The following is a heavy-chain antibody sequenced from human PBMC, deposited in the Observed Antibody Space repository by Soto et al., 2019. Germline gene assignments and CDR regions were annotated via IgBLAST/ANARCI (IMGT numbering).Heavy chain of an antibody. V-gene: IGHV1-8*01. Sequence: QVQLVQSGAEVKKPGASVKVSCKASGYTFTSYDINWVRQATGQGLEWMGWMNPNSGNTGYAQKFQGRVTRTRNTSIRPADMELSSLGAEDTAVSYCARCSDYRGGYWGQRTLGTVSS. CDR3: ARCSDYRGGY. CDR1: GYTFTSYD. CDR2: MNPNSGNT. J-gene: IGHJ4*02. D-gene: IGHD3-16*01.